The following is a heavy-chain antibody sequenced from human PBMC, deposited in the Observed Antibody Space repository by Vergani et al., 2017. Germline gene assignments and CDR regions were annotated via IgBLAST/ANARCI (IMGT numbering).Heavy chain of an antibody. J-gene: IGHJ4*02. D-gene: IGHD3-10*01. CDR3: ARGATRTHRAVGY. CDR2: INHSGST. V-gene: IGHV4-34*01. Sequence: QVQLQESGAGLLKPSETLSLTCAVYGGSFSGYYWSWIRQPPGKGLEWIGEINHSGSTNYNPSLKSRVTISVDTSKNQFSLKLSSVTAADTAVYYCARGATRTHRAVGYWGQGTLVTVSS. CDR1: GGSFSGYY.